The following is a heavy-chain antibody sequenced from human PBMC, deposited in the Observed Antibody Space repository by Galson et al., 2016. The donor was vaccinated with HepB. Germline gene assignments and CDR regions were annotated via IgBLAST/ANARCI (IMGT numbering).Heavy chain of an antibody. CDR1: GGTFSISS. Sequence: SVKVSCKASGGTFSISSISWVRQAPGQGLEWMGGIIPIFGTADYAQKFQGRVTVTADESTRTAYMELSSLRSEDTAVYYCARLYVTMVRGVNAFDIWGQGTMVTVSS. CDR3: ARLYVTMVRGVNAFDI. D-gene: IGHD3-10*01. J-gene: IGHJ3*02. CDR2: IIPIFGTA. V-gene: IGHV1-69*13.